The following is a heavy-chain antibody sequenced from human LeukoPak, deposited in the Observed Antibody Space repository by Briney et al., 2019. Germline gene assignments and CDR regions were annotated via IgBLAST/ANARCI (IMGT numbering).Heavy chain of an antibody. Sequence: GASVKVFCKASGGTFSSYAISWVRQAPGQGLEWMGRIIPILGIANYAQKFQGRVTITADKSTSTAYMELSSLRSEDTAVYYCARSRGGYSYGYFDYWGQGTLVTVSS. J-gene: IGHJ4*02. CDR2: IIPILGIA. V-gene: IGHV1-69*04. CDR1: GGTFSSYA. CDR3: ARSRGGYSYGYFDY. D-gene: IGHD5-18*01.